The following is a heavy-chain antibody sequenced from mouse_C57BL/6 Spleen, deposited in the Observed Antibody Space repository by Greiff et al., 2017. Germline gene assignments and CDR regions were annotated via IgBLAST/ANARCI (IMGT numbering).Heavy chain of an antibody. J-gene: IGHJ4*01. CDR1: GYTFTDYY. CDR3: AREGIYYDYPYYAMDY. Sequence: QVQLQQSGAELVRPGASVKLSCKASGYTFTDYYINWVKQRPGQGLEWIARIYPGSGNTYYNEKFKGKATLTAEKSSSTAYMQLSSLTSEDSAVYFCAREGIYYDYPYYAMDYWGQGTSVTVSS. D-gene: IGHD2-4*01. V-gene: IGHV1-76*01. CDR2: IYPGSGNT.